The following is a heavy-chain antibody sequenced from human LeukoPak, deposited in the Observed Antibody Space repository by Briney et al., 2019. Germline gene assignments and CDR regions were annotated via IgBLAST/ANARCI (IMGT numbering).Heavy chain of an antibody. CDR1: GYTLTELS. V-gene: IGHV1-24*01. Sequence: ASVKVSCKVSGYTLTELSMHWVRQAPGKGLEWMGGFDPEDGETIYAQKLQGRVTMTTDTSTSTAYMELRSLRSDDTAVYYCARGEIVDTAMDFDYWGQGTLVTVSS. J-gene: IGHJ4*02. CDR3: ARGEIVDTAMDFDY. D-gene: IGHD5-18*01. CDR2: FDPEDGET.